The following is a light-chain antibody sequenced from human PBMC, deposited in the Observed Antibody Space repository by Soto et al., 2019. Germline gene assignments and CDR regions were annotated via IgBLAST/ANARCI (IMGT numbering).Light chain of an antibody. Sequence: EMMMTQSPATLSVSPGERATLSCRASQSVGGKLAWYQQKPGQAPRLVIYDVSTRAATIPARFSGSGSGTEFTLTISSLQSEDFAVYYCQQYNNWFSITFGQGTRLEIK. J-gene: IGKJ5*01. CDR1: QSVGGK. V-gene: IGKV3-15*01. CDR2: DVS. CDR3: QQYNNWFSIT.